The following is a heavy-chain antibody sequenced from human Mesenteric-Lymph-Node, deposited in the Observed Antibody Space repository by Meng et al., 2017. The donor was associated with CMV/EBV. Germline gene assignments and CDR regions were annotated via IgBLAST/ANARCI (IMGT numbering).Heavy chain of an antibody. Sequence: TSHDSNGVRKGTGQGLEWMGWMNPNSGNTGYAQKFQGRVTMTRNTSISTAYMELSSLRSEDTAVYYCARDLRGGYQGMGEFRNNWFDPWGQGTLVTVSS. CDR3: ARDLRGGYQGMGEFRNNWFDP. CDR2: MNPNSGNT. D-gene: IGHD3-16*01. J-gene: IGHJ5*02. CDR1: TSHD. V-gene: IGHV1-8*01.